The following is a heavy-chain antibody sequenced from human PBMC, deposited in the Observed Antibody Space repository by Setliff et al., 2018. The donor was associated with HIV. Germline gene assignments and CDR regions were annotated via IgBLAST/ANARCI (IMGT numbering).Heavy chain of an antibody. V-gene: IGHV3-33*01. CDR1: GFTFSSYG. D-gene: IGHD4-4*01. CDR3: AGIGDYSISGVAFHI. J-gene: IGHJ3*02. Sequence: PGGSLRLSCAASGFTFSSYGMHWVRQAPGKRLEWVAVIWSDGSNKYYADSVKGRFTISRGNSKSTLYLQMNSLRAEDTAVYFCAGIGDYSISGVAFHIWGQGTMVTVSS. CDR2: IWSDGSNK.